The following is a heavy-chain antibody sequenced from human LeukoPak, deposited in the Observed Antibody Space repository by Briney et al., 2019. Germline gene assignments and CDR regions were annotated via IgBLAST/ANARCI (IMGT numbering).Heavy chain of an antibody. J-gene: IGHJ4*02. V-gene: IGHV1-46*01. CDR1: GYTFTSYY. CDR3: ARGPKCYYDSSGYYHTPYFDY. CDR2: INPSDGST. Sequence: ASVKVSCKASGYTFTSYYMHWVRQAPGQGLEWMGIINPSDGSTSYAQKFQGRVTMTRDMSTSTVYMELSSLRSEDTAVYYCARGPKCYYDSSGYYHTPYFDYWGQGTLVTVSS. D-gene: IGHD3-22*01.